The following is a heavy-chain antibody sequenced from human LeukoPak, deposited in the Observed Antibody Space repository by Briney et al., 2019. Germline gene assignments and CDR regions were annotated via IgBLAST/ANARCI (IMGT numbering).Heavy chain of an antibody. J-gene: IGHJ3*02. CDR1: GGSISSGGYS. CDR2: IYHSGST. Sequence: SETLSLTCAVSGGSISSGGYSWSWIRQPPGKGLEWIGYIYHSGSTYYNPSLKSRVTISVDRSKNQFSLKLSSVTAADTAVYYCARTRNDAFDIWGQGTMDTVSS. V-gene: IGHV4-30-2*01. CDR3: ARTRNDAFDI.